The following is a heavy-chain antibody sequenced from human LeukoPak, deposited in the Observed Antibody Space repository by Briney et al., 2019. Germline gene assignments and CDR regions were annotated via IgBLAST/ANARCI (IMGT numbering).Heavy chain of an antibody. D-gene: IGHD3-22*01. CDR3: AKCADNYDSSGYQDY. CDR2: IYSGGST. CDR1: GFTVSSNY. J-gene: IGHJ4*02. Sequence: PPGGSLRLSCAASGFTVSSNYMSWVRQAPGKGLEWVSVIYSGGSTYYADSVKGRFTISRHNSKNTLYLQMNSLRAEDTAVYYCAKCADNYDSSGYQDYWGQGTLVTVSS. V-gene: IGHV3-53*01.